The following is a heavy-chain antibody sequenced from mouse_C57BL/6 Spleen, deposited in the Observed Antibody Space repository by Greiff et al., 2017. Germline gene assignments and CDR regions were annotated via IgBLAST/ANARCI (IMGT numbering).Heavy chain of an antibody. J-gene: IGHJ3*01. Sequence: VQLQQSGPVLVKPGASVKMSCKASGYTFTDYYMNWVKQSHGKSLEWIGVINPYNGGTSYNQKFKGKATLTVDKSSSTAYMELNSLTSEDSAVXYCARSVITTVVATPCAYWGQGTLVTVSA. CDR3: ARSVITTVVATPCAY. CDR2: INPYNGGT. V-gene: IGHV1-19*01. D-gene: IGHD1-1*01. CDR1: GYTFTDYY.